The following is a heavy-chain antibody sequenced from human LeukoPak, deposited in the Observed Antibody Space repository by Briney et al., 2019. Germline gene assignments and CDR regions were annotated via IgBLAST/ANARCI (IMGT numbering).Heavy chain of an antibody. CDR2: IWYDGSNK. Sequence: PGGSLRLLCSGVGITFFSYGVHLVRQAPGKGLEWVAVIWYDGSNKYYADSVKGRFTISRDNSKNTLYLQMNSMRAEDTAVYYCARSGRQQLEGWYYYYGMDVWGQGTTVTVSS. D-gene: IGHD6-13*01. CDR1: GITFFSYG. J-gene: IGHJ6*02. CDR3: ARSGRQQLEGWYYYYGMDV. V-gene: IGHV3-33*01.